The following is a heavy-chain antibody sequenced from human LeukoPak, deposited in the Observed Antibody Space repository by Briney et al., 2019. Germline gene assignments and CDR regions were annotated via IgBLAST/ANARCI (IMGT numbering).Heavy chain of an antibody. CDR1: VFTFSSYS. J-gene: IGHJ4*02. D-gene: IGHD1-1*01. Sequence: GGSLRLSCAASVFTFSSYSMNWVRQAPGKGLEWGSSISSSSSYIYYADSVKGRFTISRDNAKNSLYLQMTSLRAEDTAVYYCARDDDPTHWGQGTLVTVSS. V-gene: IGHV3-21*01. CDR3: ARDDDPTH. CDR2: ISSSSSYI.